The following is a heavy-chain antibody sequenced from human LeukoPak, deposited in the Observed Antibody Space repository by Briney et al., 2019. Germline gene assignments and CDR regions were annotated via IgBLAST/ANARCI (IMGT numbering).Heavy chain of an antibody. Sequence: PSETLSLTCTVSGGSISSYYWSWIRQPAGKGLEWIGRIYTSGSTNYNPSLKSRVTMSVDTSKNQFSLKLSSVTAADTAVYYCARHKQWFGGRNYYYMDVWGKGTTVTVSS. CDR2: IYTSGST. J-gene: IGHJ6*03. CDR1: GGSISSYY. CDR3: ARHKQWFGGRNYYYMDV. V-gene: IGHV4-4*07. D-gene: IGHD3-10*01.